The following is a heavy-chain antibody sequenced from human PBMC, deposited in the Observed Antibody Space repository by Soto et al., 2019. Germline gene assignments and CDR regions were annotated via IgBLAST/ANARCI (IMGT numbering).Heavy chain of an antibody. CDR1: GGSISSSTYY. V-gene: IGHV4-39*01. Sequence: QLQLQESGPGLVKPSETLSLICTVSGGSISSSTYYWGWIRQPPGKGLEWIGSIYYSGSTYYNPSLKSRVTISVDTSKNQFSLKLSSATAADTAVYYCARCLPRWGSMAGQLDYWGQGTLVTVSS. CDR3: ARCLPRWGSMAGQLDY. CDR2: IYYSGST. D-gene: IGHD6-19*01. J-gene: IGHJ4*02.